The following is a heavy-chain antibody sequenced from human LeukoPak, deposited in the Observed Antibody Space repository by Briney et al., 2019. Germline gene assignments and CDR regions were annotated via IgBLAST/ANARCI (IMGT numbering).Heavy chain of an antibody. J-gene: IGHJ3*02. CDR1: GGSFSGYY. D-gene: IGHD3-10*01. CDR3: ARYASPSSGAFEI. V-gene: IGHV4-34*01. CDR2: INHSGST. Sequence: PSETLSLTCAVYGGSFSGYYWSWIRQPPGKGLEWIGEINHSGSTNYNPSLKSRVTISVDTSKNQFSLKLSSVTAADTAVYYCARYASPSSGAFEIWGQGTMVTVSS.